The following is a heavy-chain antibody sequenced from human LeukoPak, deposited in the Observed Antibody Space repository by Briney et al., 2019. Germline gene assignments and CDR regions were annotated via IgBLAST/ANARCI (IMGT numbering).Heavy chain of an antibody. CDR3: ARDYKGLSEY. CDR2: IKSKTDGGTT. Sequence: VGRIKSKTDGGTTDYAAPVKGRFTISRDNAKDSLYLHMNTLRAEDTAVYYCARDYKGLSEYWGQGTLVTVSS. V-gene: IGHV3-15*01. D-gene: IGHD1-1*01. J-gene: IGHJ4*02.